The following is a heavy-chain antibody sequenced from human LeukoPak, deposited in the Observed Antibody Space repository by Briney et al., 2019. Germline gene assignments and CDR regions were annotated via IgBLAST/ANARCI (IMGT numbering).Heavy chain of an antibody. CDR1: GFTFSSYG. J-gene: IGHJ4*02. CDR2: IWYDGSNK. Sequence: PGRSLRLSCAASGFTFSSYGMHWVRQAPGKGLEWVAVIWYDGSNKYYADSVKGRFTISRDNSKNTLYLQMNSLRAEDTAVYYCARDQGGIVYYFDYWGQGTLVTVSS. D-gene: IGHD2-15*01. V-gene: IGHV3-33*01. CDR3: ARDQGGIVYYFDY.